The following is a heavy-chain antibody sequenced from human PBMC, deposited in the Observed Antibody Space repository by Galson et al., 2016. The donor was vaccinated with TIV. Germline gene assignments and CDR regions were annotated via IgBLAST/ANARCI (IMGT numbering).Heavy chain of an antibody. CDR3: ARSGDYGDY. J-gene: IGHJ4*02. CDR1: GYTFTSYD. CDR2: MNPNSGNT. V-gene: IGHV1-8*02. D-gene: IGHD4-17*01. Sequence: TVKVSCKASGYTFTSYDINWVRQATGQGLEWMGWMNPNSGNTGYAQKFRGRVTMTRNTSVRTAYMELGSLRSEDTAVYYCARSGDYGDYWGQGTLVTVSS.